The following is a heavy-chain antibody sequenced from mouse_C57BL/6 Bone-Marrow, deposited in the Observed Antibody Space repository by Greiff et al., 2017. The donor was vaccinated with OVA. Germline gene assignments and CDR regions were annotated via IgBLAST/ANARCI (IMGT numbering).Heavy chain of an antibody. CDR3: ARRGVLPWYFYV. Sequence: NPFSSFNFSFPSSFYPFTLYFIPFFHHLPLQCLYFILMIHPNSFITNYKHHFKSKATLTVDKSSSTAYMQLSSLTSEDSAVYYCARRGVLPWYFYVWGTGTTVTVSS. D-gene: IGHD2-14*01. J-gene: IGHJ1*03. V-gene: IGHV1-64*01. CDR1: FYPFTLYF. CDR2: IHPNSFIT.